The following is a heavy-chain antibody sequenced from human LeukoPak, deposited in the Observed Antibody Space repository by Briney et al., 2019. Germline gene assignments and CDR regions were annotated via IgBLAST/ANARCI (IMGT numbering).Heavy chain of an antibody. CDR1: GFTFSSYW. Sequence: GGSLRLSCAASGFTFSSYWMSWVRQAPGKGLEWVANIKQDGSEKYYVDSVKGRFTISRDNAKNSLYLQMNSLRAEDTAVYYCARDHFYSSSWIGNWFDPWGQGTLVTVSS. J-gene: IGHJ5*02. V-gene: IGHV3-7*01. CDR2: IKQDGSEK. CDR3: ARDHFYSSSWIGNWFDP. D-gene: IGHD6-13*01.